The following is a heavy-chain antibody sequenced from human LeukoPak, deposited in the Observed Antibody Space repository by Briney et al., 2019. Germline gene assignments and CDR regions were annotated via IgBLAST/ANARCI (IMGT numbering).Heavy chain of an antibody. D-gene: IGHD5-18*01. Sequence: PGGSLRLSCAASGFTFSSYGMSWVRQAPGKGLEWVSAISGSGGSTYYADSVKGRFTISRDNSKNTLYLQMNSLRAEDTAVYYCAKGGYSSGRYFYYCMDVWGEGTTVTVSS. V-gene: IGHV3-23*01. CDR2: ISGSGGST. J-gene: IGHJ6*03. CDR3: AKGGYSSGRYFYYCMDV. CDR1: GFTFSSYG.